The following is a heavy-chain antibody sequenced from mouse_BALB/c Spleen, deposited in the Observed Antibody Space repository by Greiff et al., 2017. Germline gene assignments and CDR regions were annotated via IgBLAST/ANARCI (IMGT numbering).Heavy chain of an antibody. J-gene: IGHJ2*01. Sequence: EVKLVESGGGLVKPGGSLKLSCAASGFTFSSYTMSWVRQTPEKRLEWVATISSGGSYTYYPDTVTGRFTISRDNAKNTLYLEMSSLRSEDTAMYYCARGGYWGQGTTLTVSS. CDR3: ARGGY. CDR2: ISSGGSYT. V-gene: IGHV5-9-4*01. CDR1: GFTFSSYT.